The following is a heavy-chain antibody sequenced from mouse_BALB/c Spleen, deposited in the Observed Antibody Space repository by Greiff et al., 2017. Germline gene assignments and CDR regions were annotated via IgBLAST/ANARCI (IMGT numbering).Heavy chain of an antibody. CDR2: IRNKANGYTT. V-gene: IGHV7-3*02. CDR3: ARAPHFDY. Sequence: EVQLVESGGGLVQPGGSLRLSCATSGFTFTDYYMSWVRQPPGKALEWLGFIRNKANGYTTEYSASVKGRFTISRDNSQSILYLQMNTLRAEDSATYYCARAPHFDYWGQGTTLTVSS. CDR1: GFTFTDYY. J-gene: IGHJ2*01.